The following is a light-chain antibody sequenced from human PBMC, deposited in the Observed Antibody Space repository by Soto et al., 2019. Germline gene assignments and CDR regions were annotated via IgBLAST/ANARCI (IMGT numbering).Light chain of an antibody. CDR2: DVN. CDR3: AAWEDRLNGRV. Sequence: QSALTQPPSASGSPGQSVTISCTGTSSDVGAYIFVSWYQQHPGKAPKLMVYDVNRRPPGVPDRFFGSKSGNTASLTVSGLQAEDEADYYCAAWEDRLNGRVFGTGTKVTVL. J-gene: IGLJ1*01. V-gene: IGLV2-8*01. CDR1: SSDVGAYIF.